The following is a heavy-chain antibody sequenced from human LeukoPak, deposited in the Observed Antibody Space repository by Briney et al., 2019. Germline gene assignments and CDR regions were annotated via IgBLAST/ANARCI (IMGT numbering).Heavy chain of an antibody. CDR2: IYYSGST. V-gene: IGHV4-59*02. CDR3: ASFPTWGAFDI. J-gene: IGHJ3*02. Sequence: PSETLSLTCTVSGGSVSSYYLSWIRQPPGKGLEWIGYIYYSGSTNYNPSLKSRVTISVDTSKNQFSLKLSSVTAADTAVYYCASFPTWGAFDIWGQGTMVTVSS. D-gene: IGHD7-27*01. CDR1: GGSVSSYY.